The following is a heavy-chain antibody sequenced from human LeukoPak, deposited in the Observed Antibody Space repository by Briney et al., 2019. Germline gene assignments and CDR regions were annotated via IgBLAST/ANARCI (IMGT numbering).Heavy chain of an antibody. J-gene: IGHJ4*02. CDR2: ISGSGGST. D-gene: IGHD3-9*01. Sequence: GGSLRLSCVASGFTFSSYAMSWVRQAPGKGLEWVSAISGSGGSTYYADSVKGRFTISRDNSKNTLYLQMNSLRAEDTAVYYCAKSKVPSYDILTGPTQDYWGQGTLVTVSS. CDR3: AKSKVPSYDILTGPTQDY. V-gene: IGHV3-23*01. CDR1: GFTFSSYA.